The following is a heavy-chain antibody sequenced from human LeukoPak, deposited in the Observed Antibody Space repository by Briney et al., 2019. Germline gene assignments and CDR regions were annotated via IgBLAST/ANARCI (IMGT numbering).Heavy chain of an antibody. J-gene: IGHJ4*02. D-gene: IGHD6-19*01. CDR1: GFTFDDYG. CDR3: ARAWGYSSLGFGY. V-gene: IGHV3-20*04. CDR2: INWNGGST. Sequence: GGSLRLSCTASGFTFDDYGMSWVRQAPGKGLEWVSGINWNGGSTGYADSVKGRFTISRDNAKNSLYLQMNSLRAADTALYYCARAWGYSSLGFGYWGQGTLVTVSS.